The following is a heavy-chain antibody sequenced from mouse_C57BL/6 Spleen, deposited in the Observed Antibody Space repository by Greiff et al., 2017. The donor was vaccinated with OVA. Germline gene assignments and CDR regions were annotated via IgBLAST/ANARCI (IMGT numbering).Heavy chain of an antibody. CDR1: GFTFSDYG. CDR2: ISSGSSTI. J-gene: IGHJ1*03. V-gene: IGHV5-17*01. CDR3: ARRDFDV. Sequence: DVKLQESGGGLVKPGGSLKLSCAASGFTFSDYGMHWVRQAPEKGLEWVAYISSGSSTIYYADTVKGRFTISRDNAKNTLFLQMTSLRSEDTAMYYCARRDFDVWGTGTTVTVSS.